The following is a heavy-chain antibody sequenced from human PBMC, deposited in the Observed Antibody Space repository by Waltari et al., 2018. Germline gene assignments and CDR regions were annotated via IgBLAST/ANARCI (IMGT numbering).Heavy chain of an antibody. D-gene: IGHD3-16*02. Sequence: QVQLQESGPGLVKPSQTLSLTCTVSGGSISSGSYYWSWIRQPAGKGLEWIGYIYTSGSTNYNPSLKSRVTISVDTSKNQFSLKLSSVTAADTAVYYCARSQHKGGFSVPVRALDYWGQGTLVTVSS. CDR3: ARSQHKGGFSVPVRALDY. CDR2: IYTSGST. CDR1: GGSISSGSYY. V-gene: IGHV4-61*09. J-gene: IGHJ4*02.